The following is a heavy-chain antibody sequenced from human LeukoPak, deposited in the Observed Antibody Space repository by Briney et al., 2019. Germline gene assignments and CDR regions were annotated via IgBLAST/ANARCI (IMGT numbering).Heavy chain of an antibody. J-gene: IGHJ4*02. Sequence: PGGSLRLSCAASGFMFSSYSMNWVRQAPGKGLEWVSSISSSSSYIYYADSVKGRFTISRDNAKNSLYLQMNSLRAEDTAVYYCARDLGEYDILTGYLSYWGQGTLVTVSS. V-gene: IGHV3-21*01. CDR2: ISSSSSYI. CDR3: ARDLGEYDILTGYLSY. D-gene: IGHD3-9*01. CDR1: GFMFSSYS.